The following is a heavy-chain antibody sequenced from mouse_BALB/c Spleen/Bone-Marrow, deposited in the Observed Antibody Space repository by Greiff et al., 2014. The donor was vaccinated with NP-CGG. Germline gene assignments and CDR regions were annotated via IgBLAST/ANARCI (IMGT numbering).Heavy chain of an antibody. CDR3: ARKVWYYAMDY. J-gene: IGHJ4*01. CDR1: GYTFISYV. D-gene: IGHD2-10*02. Sequence: VQLQQSGPELVKPGASVKMSCKASGYTFISYVMHWVKQKPGQGLEWIGYINPYNDGTKYNEKFKGKATLTSDKSSSTANMELSSLTSEDSAVYYCARKVWYYAMDYWGQGTSVTVSS. V-gene: IGHV1-14*01. CDR2: INPYNDGT.